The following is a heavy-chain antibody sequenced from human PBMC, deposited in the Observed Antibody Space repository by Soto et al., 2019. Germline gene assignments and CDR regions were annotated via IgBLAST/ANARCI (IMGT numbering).Heavy chain of an antibody. CDR2: FSGSGGST. V-gene: IGHV3-23*01. Sequence: EVQLLESGGGLVQPGGSLRLSCATSGFTFGRYDMSWVRQAPGKGLEWVSTFSGSGGSTYYADSVKGRFTISRDNSKNTVYLQMNSLRAADTSVYYCAKDRRGGYCSGGRCYSPDYWGQGTLVTASS. D-gene: IGHD2-15*01. J-gene: IGHJ4*02. CDR1: GFTFGRYD. CDR3: AKDRRGGYCSGGRCYSPDY.